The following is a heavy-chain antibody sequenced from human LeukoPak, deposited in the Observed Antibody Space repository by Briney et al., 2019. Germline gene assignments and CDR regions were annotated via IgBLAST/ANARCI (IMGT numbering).Heavy chain of an antibody. V-gene: IGHV3-23*01. CDR2: ISGSGGST. CDR1: GFSFSSYA. J-gene: IGHJ3*02. Sequence: GGSLRLSCAASGFSFSSYAMSWVRQAPGKGLEWVSAISGSGGSTYYADSVQGRFTISRDNSKNTQSLQMNILRAEDTAVYYCARALGPDAFDIWGQGTMVTVSS. CDR3: ARALGPDAFDI.